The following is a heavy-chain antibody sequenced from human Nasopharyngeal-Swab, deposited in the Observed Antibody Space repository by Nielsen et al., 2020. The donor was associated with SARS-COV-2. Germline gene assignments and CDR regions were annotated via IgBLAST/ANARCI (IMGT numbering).Heavy chain of an antibody. CDR2: IGRYGTDI. J-gene: IGHJ6*02. D-gene: IGHD3-3*01. V-gene: IGHV3-21*01. CDR1: GFTFRDYS. CDR3: ARGTVFGVANGMDV. Sequence: GGSLRLSCAASGFTFRDYSMNWVRRAPGKGLEWVSSIGRYGTDIFHADSVKGRFSVFRDAANKSIYLQMRSLRAEDTAVYYCARGTVFGVANGMDVWGQGTTVTVSS.